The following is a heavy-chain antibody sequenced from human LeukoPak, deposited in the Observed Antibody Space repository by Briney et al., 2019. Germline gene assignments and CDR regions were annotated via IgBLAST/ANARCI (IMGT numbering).Heavy chain of an antibody. CDR3: TTDPRLRWFLYGMDV. CDR1: GFTFSNAW. D-gene: IGHD4-23*01. V-gene: IGHV3-15*01. J-gene: IGHJ6*02. Sequence: PGGSLRLSCAASGFTFSNAWMSWVRQAPGKGLEWVGRIKSKTDGGTTDYAAPVKGRFTISRDDSKNTLYLQMNGLKTEDTAVYYCTTDPRLRWFLYGMDVWGQGTTVTVSS. CDR2: IKSKTDGGTT.